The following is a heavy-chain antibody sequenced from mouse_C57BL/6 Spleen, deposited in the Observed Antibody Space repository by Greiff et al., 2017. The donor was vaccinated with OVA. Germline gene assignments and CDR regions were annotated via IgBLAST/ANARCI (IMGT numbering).Heavy chain of an antibody. CDR1: GFSLTSYA. V-gene: IGHV2-9-1*01. CDR2: IWTGGGT. CDR3: ARPPDDYYGSSPAWFAY. D-gene: IGHD1-1*01. J-gene: IGHJ3*01. Sequence: VKLVESGPGLVAPSQSLSITCTVSGFSLTSYAISWVRQPPGKGLEWLGVIWTGGGTNYNSALKSRLSISKDNSKSQVFLKMNSLQTDDTARYYCARPPDDYYGSSPAWFAYWGQGTLVTVSA.